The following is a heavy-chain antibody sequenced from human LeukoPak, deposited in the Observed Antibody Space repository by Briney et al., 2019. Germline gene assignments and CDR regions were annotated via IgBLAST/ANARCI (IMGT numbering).Heavy chain of an antibody. CDR3: ARVSVGATYYFDY. CDR2: TRNKANSYTT. V-gene: IGHV3-72*01. J-gene: IGHJ4*02. Sequence: GGSLRLSCAASGFTFSDHYMDWVRQAPGEGLEGVGRTRNKANSYTTYYAASVRGRFIISRNGSKNSLYLQMTSLKTEDTAVYYCARVSVGATYYFDYWGQGTLVTVSS. CDR1: GFTFSDHY. D-gene: IGHD1-26*01.